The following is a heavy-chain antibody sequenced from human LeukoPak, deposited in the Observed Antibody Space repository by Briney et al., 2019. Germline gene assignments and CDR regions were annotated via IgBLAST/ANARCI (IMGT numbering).Heavy chain of an antibody. CDR2: ISSSSSTI. J-gene: IGHJ4*02. CDR1: GFTFSSYS. Sequence: GGSLRLSCAASGFTFSSYSMNWVRQAPGKGLEWVSYISSSSSTIYYADSVKGRFTISRDNSKNTLFLQMNSLRAEDTAVYYCARESLSTMTTTGGVVDYWGQGTLVTVSS. D-gene: IGHD1-14*01. CDR3: ARESLSTMTTTGGVVDY. V-gene: IGHV3-48*01.